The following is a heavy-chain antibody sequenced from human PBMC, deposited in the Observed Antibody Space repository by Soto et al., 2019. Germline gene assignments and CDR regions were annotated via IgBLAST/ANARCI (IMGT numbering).Heavy chain of an antibody. D-gene: IGHD2-2*02. Sequence: PGGSLRLSCAAAEFNFRSYGMSWVRQAPVKGLEWVSSISSSSSYIYYADSVKGRFTISRDNAKNALYLQMNSLRAEDTAVYYCARLGVRLYHTYGMDVWGQGTTVTVTS. CDR1: EFNFRSYG. J-gene: IGHJ6*02. CDR2: ISSSSSYI. CDR3: ARLGVRLYHTYGMDV. V-gene: IGHV3-21*01.